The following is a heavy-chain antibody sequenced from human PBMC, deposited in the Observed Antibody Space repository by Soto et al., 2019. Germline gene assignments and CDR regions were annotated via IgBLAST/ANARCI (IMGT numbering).Heavy chain of an antibody. V-gene: IGHV1-69*10. CDR2: ISAYLGIA. Sequence: SVKVSCKASGYTFTNYAISWVRQAPGQGLEWMGWISAYLGIANYAQKFQGRVTITADKSTSTAYMGLSSLRSEDTAVYYCAREGGEEYCSGGSCSPSPPYYYYYMDVWGKGTTVTVSS. D-gene: IGHD2-15*01. CDR3: AREGGEEYCSGGSCSPSPPYYYYYMDV. J-gene: IGHJ6*03. CDR1: GYTFTNYA.